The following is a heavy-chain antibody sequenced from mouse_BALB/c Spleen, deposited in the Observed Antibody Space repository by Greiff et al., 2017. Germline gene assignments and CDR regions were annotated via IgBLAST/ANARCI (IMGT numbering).Heavy chain of an antibody. D-gene: IGHD1-2*01. CDR3: ARGALLWYFDV. V-gene: IGHV14-1*02. CDR1: GFNIKDYY. CDR2: IDPENGNT. Sequence: EVKLQESGAELVRPGALVKLSCKASGFNIKDYYMHWVKQRPEQGLEWIGWIDPENGNTIYDPKFQGKASITADTSSNTAYLQLSSLTSEDTAVYYCARGALLWYFDVWGAGTTVTVSS. J-gene: IGHJ1*01.